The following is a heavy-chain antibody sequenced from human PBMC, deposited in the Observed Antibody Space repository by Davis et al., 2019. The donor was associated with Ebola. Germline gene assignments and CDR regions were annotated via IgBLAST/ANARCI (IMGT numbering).Heavy chain of an antibody. V-gene: IGHV1-69*04. CDR3: ARGVTTVVTPIGY. J-gene: IGHJ4*02. CDR1: GGTFSSYA. CDR2: IIPILGIA. D-gene: IGHD4-23*01. Sequence: AASVKVSCKASGGTFSSYAISWVRQAPGQGLEWMGRIIPILGIANYAQKFQGRVTITADKSTSTAYMELSSLRSEDTAVYYCARGVTTVVTPIGYWGQGTLVTVSS.